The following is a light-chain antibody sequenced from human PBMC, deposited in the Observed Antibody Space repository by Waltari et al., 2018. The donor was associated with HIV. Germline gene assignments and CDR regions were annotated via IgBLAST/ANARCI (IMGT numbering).Light chain of an antibody. CDR1: NSNIGTNP. CDR2: DNN. Sequence: QSVLTQPPSVSAAPGQKVTISCSGSNSNIGTNPVSWYQQLPGTAPKLLIYDNNKRPSGIPDRFSGSKSGTSATLGITGLQTGDEADYYCGTWDSSLSAVLFGGGTQLTVL. V-gene: IGLV1-51*01. J-gene: IGLJ2*01. CDR3: GTWDSSLSAVL.